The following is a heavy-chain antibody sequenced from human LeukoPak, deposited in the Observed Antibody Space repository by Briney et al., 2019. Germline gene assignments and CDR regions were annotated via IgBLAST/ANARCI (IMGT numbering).Heavy chain of an antibody. CDR1: GYTFTRYG. D-gene: IGHD2-2*01. Sequence: ASVKVSCKASGYTFTRYGISWVRQAPGQGLEWMGWISAYNGNTKYAQKFQGRVTMTTDTSTSTVYVELRSLRSDDTAVYYCVRGSRADDAFDIWGQGTRVTVSS. CDR2: ISAYNGNT. J-gene: IGHJ3*02. V-gene: IGHV1-18*01. CDR3: VRGSRADDAFDI.